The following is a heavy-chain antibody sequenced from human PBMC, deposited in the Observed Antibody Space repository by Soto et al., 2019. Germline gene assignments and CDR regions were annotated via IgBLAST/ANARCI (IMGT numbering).Heavy chain of an antibody. CDR3: ARDLRLGSKLYYYMDV. Sequence: EVQLVESGGGLVQPGGSLRLSCATSGFILSDCAMNWVRQAPGKGLEWVSYISSSSSVIDYADSVKGRFTVSRDNARTSLYLNVYSLRAEATAVYYSARDLRLGSKLYYYMDVLDKAAMVTVAS. D-gene: IGHD3-10*01. J-gene: IGHJ6*03. CDR2: ISSSSSVI. V-gene: IGHV3-48*01. CDR1: GFILSDCA.